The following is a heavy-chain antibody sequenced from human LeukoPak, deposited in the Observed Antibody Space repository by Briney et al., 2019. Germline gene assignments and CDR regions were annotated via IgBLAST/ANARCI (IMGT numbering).Heavy chain of an antibody. CDR1: GFTFSCYW. CDR2: IKQDESEK. D-gene: IGHD1-1*01. CDR3: ARDKIEGPTKLDY. J-gene: IGHJ4*02. Sequence: GGSLRLSCAACGFTFSCYWMRLVRQAPGKGLEWVANIKQDESEKYYVDSLKGRFTISRDNAKNSLYLQMNSLRAEDTAVYYCARDKIEGPTKLDYWGQGILVTVSS. V-gene: IGHV3-7*01.